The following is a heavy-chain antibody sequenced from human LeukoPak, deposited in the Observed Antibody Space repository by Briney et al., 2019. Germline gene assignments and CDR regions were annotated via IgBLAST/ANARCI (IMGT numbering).Heavy chain of an antibody. Sequence: PSETLSLTCTVSRGPIYSYYWSWIRQTARPGLELVWRLYLGVSTNYNPSLKSRVTMSVDTSKNQFALKLSAVTAADTAVYYCARLKFYDSTGYSPGHYMDVWGKGTTVIVPS. CDR1: RGPIYSYY. J-gene: IGHJ6*03. D-gene: IGHD3-22*01. CDR3: ARLKFYDSTGYSPGHYMDV. V-gene: IGHV4-4*07. CDR2: LYLGVST.